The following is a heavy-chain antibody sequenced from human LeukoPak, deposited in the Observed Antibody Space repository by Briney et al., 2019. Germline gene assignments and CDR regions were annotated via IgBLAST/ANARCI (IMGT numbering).Heavy chain of an antibody. D-gene: IGHD4-17*01. CDR1: GGSISSGDYY. Sequence: SETLSLTCTVSGGSISSGDYYWSWIRQPPGKGLEWIGYIYYSGSTYYNPSLKSRVTMSVDTSKNQFSLKLSSVTAVDTAVYYCARKATTGPTKAAFDIWGQGTMVTVSS. V-gene: IGHV4-30-4*01. CDR3: ARKATTGPTKAAFDI. CDR2: IYYSGST. J-gene: IGHJ3*02.